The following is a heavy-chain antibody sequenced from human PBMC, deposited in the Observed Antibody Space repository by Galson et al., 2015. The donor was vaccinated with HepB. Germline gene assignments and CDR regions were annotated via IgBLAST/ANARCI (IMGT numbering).Heavy chain of an antibody. Sequence: SVKVSCKASGYTFTSYAMHWVRQAPGQRLEWMGWINAGNGNAKYSQKFQGRVTITRDTSASTAYMELSSLRSEDTAVYYCARSYDTDAFDIWGQGTMVTVSS. CDR3: ARSYDTDAFDI. D-gene: IGHD3-10*01. CDR2: INAGNGNA. CDR1: GYTFTSYA. V-gene: IGHV1-3*01. J-gene: IGHJ3*02.